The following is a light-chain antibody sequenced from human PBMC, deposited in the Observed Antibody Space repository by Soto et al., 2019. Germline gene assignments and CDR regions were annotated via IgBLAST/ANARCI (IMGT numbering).Light chain of an antibody. CDR2: DAT. Sequence: IQMTQSPSTLSASVGDTVTLTCRSSQMIARWLAWYQQKPGTAPRLIIYDATSLQSGVPSRLSASASGTDFTLTISSLHPDDFATYYCLQYNTFPHTFGQGTK. V-gene: IGKV1-5*01. CDR3: LQYNTFPHT. J-gene: IGKJ2*01. CDR1: QMIARW.